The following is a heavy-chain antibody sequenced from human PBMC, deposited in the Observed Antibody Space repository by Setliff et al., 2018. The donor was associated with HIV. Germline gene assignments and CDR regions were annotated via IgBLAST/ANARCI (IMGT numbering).Heavy chain of an antibody. CDR2: MYYNANT. D-gene: IGHD2-21*01. CDR3: ARHRSYPRVYFDH. J-gene: IGHJ4*02. Sequence: SETLSLTCTVSGDSISSGYYYWGWIRQPPGKALEWIGSMYYNANTYYNPSLKSRVTMSVDTSKNQFSLKLASVTAADTAFYYCARHRSYPRVYFDHWGLGTLVTVSS. V-gene: IGHV4-39*01. CDR1: GDSISSGYYY.